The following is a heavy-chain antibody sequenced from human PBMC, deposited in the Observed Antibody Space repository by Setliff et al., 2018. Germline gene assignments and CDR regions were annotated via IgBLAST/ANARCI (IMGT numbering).Heavy chain of an antibody. V-gene: IGHV1-24*01. CDR2: FDPEDGET. D-gene: IGHD3-3*01. CDR1: GYTLTELS. CDR3: ARRTEYYNFWSGYYDY. Sequence: ASVKVSCKVSGYTLTELSMHWVRQAPGKGLEWMGGFDPEDGETIYAQKFQGRVTMTEDTSTDTAYMELSSLRSEDTAVYYCARRTEYYNFWSGYYDYWGQGTLVTVS. J-gene: IGHJ4*02.